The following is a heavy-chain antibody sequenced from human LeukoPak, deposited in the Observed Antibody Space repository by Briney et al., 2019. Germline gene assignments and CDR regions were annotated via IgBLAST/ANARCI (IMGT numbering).Heavy chain of an antibody. V-gene: IGHV3-23*01. J-gene: IGHJ1*01. Sequence: GGSLRLSCAASGFTFSSYAMSWVRQAPGKGLEWASAISGSGGSTYYADSVKGWFTISRDNSKNTLYLQMNSLRAEDTAVYYCAKGSGYYPEYFQHWGQGTLVTVSS. CDR2: ISGSGGST. D-gene: IGHD3-22*01. CDR1: GFTFSSYA. CDR3: AKGSGYYPEYFQH.